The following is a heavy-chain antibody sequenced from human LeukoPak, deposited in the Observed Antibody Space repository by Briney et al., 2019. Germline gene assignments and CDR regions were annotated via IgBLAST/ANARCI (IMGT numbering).Heavy chain of an antibody. CDR1: GYTFTSYG. J-gene: IGHJ4*02. CDR2: ISAYNGST. V-gene: IGHV1-18*01. Sequence: ASVKVSCXASGYTFTSYGISWVRQAPGQGLEWMGWISAYNGSTNYAQKLQGRVTMTTDTSTSTAYMELRSLRSDDTAVYYCARTEGPGGNSDYWGQGTLVTVSS. D-gene: IGHD4-23*01. CDR3: ARTEGPGGNSDY.